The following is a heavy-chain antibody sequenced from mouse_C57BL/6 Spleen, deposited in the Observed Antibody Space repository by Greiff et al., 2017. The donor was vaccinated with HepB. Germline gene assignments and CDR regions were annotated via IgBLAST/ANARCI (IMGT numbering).Heavy chain of an antibody. CDR1: GFTFNTYA. D-gene: IGHD1-1*01. CDR2: IRSKSSNYAT. V-gene: IGHV10-3*01. Sequence: EVMLVESGGGLVQPKGSLKLSCAASGFTFNTYAMHWVRQAPGKGLEWVARIRSKSSNYATYYADSVKDRFTISRDDSQSMLYLQMNNLKTEDTAMYYCVRGGYLPRSYGSYFDYWGQGTTLTVSS. CDR3: VRGGYLPRSYGSYFDY. J-gene: IGHJ2*01.